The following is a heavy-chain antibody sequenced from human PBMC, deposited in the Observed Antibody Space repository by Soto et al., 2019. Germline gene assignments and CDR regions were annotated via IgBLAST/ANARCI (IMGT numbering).Heavy chain of an antibody. D-gene: IGHD1-26*01. CDR2: IYYSGST. CDR1: GGSISSYY. V-gene: IGHV4-59*01. J-gene: IGHJ4*02. CDR3: ASLIVGATLYYFDY. Sequence: SETLSLTCTVSGGSISSYYWSWIRQPPGKGLEWIGYIYYSGSTNYNPSLKSRVTISVDTSKNQFSLKLSSVTAADTAVYYCASLIVGATLYYFDYWGQGTLVTVSS.